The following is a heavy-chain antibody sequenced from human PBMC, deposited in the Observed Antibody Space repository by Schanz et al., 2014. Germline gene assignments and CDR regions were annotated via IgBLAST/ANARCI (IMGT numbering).Heavy chain of an antibody. CDR3: AKVQTHTLYGGNSCFDY. J-gene: IGHJ4*02. V-gene: IGHV3-9*01. CDR1: GFTFDDHA. CDR2: ISWNSGNI. Sequence: EVQLVESGGGLVQPGRSLRLSCAASGFTFDDHAMHWVRQVPGKGLEWVSGISWNSGNIAYADSVKGRFTISRDNAKNSLYLQMNRLRPEDTALYYCAKVQTHTLYGGNSCFDYWGQGTLVTFSS. D-gene: IGHD2-21*02.